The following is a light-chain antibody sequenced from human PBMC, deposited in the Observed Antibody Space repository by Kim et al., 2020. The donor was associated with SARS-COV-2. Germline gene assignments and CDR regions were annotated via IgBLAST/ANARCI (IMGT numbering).Light chain of an antibody. J-gene: IGLJ2*01. Sequence: VSPGQPASITCSGDKLGEKYACWYQQKPGQSPVLVIYQDTKRPSGIPERFSGSNSGNTATLTISGTQAMDEADYYCQTWDSITVVFGGGTQLTVL. V-gene: IGLV3-1*01. CDR1: KLGEKY. CDR3: QTWDSITVV. CDR2: QDT.